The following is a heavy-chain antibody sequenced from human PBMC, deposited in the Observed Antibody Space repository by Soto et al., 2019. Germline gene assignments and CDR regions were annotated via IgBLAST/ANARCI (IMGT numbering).Heavy chain of an antibody. CDR2: ISGSGVST. CDR1: GFTFSSYA. J-gene: IGHJ4*02. D-gene: IGHD3-3*01. Sequence: EVQLLESGGGLVQPGGSLRLSCAASGFTFSSYAMSWVRQAPGTGLEWASAISGSGVSTYYADSVKGRFTISRDNSKNTLYLQMNSLRAEDTAVYYCANLGQYYDFWSGTDLDFDYWGQGTLVTVSS. CDR3: ANLGQYYDFWSGTDLDFDY. V-gene: IGHV3-23*01.